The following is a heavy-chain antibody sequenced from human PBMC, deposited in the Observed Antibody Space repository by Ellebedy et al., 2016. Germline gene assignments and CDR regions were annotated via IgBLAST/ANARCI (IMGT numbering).Heavy chain of an antibody. D-gene: IGHD4-17*01. CDR1: GFAFRNFF. CDR2: ISGGGDIT. J-gene: IGHJ4*02. Sequence: GGSLRLXCVASGFAFRNFFMTWVRPAPGGGLEWVSTISGGGDITVSADSVKGRFTISRDNSRNTLYLQMNSLRAEDTAVYYCYYGHYSGSWGQGTLVTVSS. V-gene: IGHV3-23*01. CDR3: YYGHYSGS.